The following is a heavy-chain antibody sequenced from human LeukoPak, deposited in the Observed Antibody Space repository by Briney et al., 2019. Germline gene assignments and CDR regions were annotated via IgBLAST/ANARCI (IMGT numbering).Heavy chain of an antibody. CDR2: IYYSGST. CDR3: ARGDMNSSSWSN. V-gene: IGHV4-30-4*01. J-gene: IGHJ4*02. Sequence: SETLSLTCTVSGVSITRGDYYWSWIRQPPGKGLEWIGYIYYSGSTFYNPSLKSRVVILVDTSKNQFSLRLNSVTAADTAVYYCARGDMNSSSWSNWGQGTLVTVSS. CDR1: GVSITRGDYY. D-gene: IGHD6-13*01.